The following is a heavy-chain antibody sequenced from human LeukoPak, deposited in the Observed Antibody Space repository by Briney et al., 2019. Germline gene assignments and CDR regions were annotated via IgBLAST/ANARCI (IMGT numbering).Heavy chain of an antibody. CDR2: IYSGGST. CDR1: GFTVSSDY. J-gene: IGHJ3*02. D-gene: IGHD2-15*01. CDR3: ARGYCSGGSCHAFDI. Sequence: GGSLRLSCAASGFTVSSDYMSWVRQAPGKGLEWVSVIYSGGSTYYADSVKGRFTISRDNSKNTLYLQMNSLRAEDTAVYYCARGYCSGGSCHAFDIWGQGTMVTVSS. V-gene: IGHV3-53*01.